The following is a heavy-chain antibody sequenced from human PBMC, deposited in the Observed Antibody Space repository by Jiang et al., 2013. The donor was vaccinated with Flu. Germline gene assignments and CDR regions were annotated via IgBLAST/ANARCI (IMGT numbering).Heavy chain of an antibody. V-gene: IGHV3-13*01. D-gene: IGHD2-15*01. J-gene: IGHJ2*01. Sequence: YYADSVKGRFTITXENAKNSLDLQMNSLRAGDTAVYYCVKEYCGGGNXPGGLYFDLWGRGTLVSVSS. CDR3: VKEYCGGGNXPGGLYFDL.